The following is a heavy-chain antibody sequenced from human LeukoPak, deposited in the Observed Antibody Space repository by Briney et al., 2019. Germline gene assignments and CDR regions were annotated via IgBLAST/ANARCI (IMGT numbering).Heavy chain of an antibody. Sequence: SQTLSLTCTVSGGSISSGDYYWSWIRQPPGKGLEWIGYIYYSGSTYYNPSLKSRVTISVDASKNQFSLKLSSVTAADTAVYYCARERVDIVATHNWYFDLWGRGTLVTVSS. CDR3: ARERVDIVATHNWYFDL. CDR1: GGSISSGDYY. CDR2: IYYSGST. J-gene: IGHJ2*01. D-gene: IGHD5-12*01. V-gene: IGHV4-30-4*01.